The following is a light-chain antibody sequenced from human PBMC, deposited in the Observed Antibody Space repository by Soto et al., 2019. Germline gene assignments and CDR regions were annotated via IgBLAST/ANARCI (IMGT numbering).Light chain of an antibody. CDR1: QSVSSNF. Sequence: SAVTVSVYQGERATLSCRARQSVSSNFLAWYQEKPGRAPRLLLFGASSRATGIPDWCSGGGSWTDFSLTIISLLPAEDAVCYCRPLSALLPIPFG. CDR2: GAS. V-gene: IGKV3D-20*02. J-gene: IGKJ5*01. CDR3: RPLSALLPIP.